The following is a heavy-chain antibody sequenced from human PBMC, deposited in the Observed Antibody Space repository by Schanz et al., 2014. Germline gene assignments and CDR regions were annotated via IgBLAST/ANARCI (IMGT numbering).Heavy chain of an antibody. CDR2: ISSSSSTI. CDR1: GITFSNYN. J-gene: IGHJ6*02. CDR3: ARDHPHRGVTGYYNDV. V-gene: IGHV3-48*02. D-gene: IGHD3-9*01. Sequence: EVKLVESGGGLVQPGGSLRLSCAVSGITFSNYNMNWVRQAPGQGLEWVSHISSSSSTIYYADSVKGRFTISRDNAKNSLYLQMNSLRDEDTAVYYCARDHPHRGVTGYYNDVWGQGTSVTVSS.